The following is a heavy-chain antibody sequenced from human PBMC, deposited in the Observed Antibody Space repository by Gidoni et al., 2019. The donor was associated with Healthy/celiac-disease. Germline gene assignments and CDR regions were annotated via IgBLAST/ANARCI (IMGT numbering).Heavy chain of an antibody. Sequence: QVQLQQWGAGLLKPSETLSLTCAVYGGSFSGYYWSWIRQPPGKGLEWIGAINHSGRTNYNPSLKSRVTISVDTSKNQFSLKLSSVTAADTAVYYCARALRFLEWLSPYYYGMDVWGQGTTVTVSS. CDR2: INHSGRT. V-gene: IGHV4-34*01. D-gene: IGHD3-3*01. CDR3: ARALRFLEWLSPYYYGMDV. J-gene: IGHJ6*02. CDR1: GGSFSGYY.